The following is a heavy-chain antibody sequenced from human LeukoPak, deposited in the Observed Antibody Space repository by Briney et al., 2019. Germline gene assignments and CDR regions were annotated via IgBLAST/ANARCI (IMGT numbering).Heavy chain of an antibody. V-gene: IGHV4-59*01. D-gene: IGHD2-2*01. CDR1: GGSISSYY. Sequence: SETLSLTCTVSGGSISSYYWSWIRQPPGKGLEWIGYIYYSGSTVYNPSLKSRVTISVDTSKNRFSLKLNSVTAADPAVYYCASLYCSSTSCYLFLWGQGTVVTVSS. CDR2: IYYSGST. J-gene: IGHJ4*02. CDR3: ASLYCSSTSCYLFL.